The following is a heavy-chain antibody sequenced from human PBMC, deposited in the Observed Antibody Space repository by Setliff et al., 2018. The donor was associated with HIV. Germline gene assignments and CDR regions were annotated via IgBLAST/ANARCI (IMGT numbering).Heavy chain of an antibody. CDR3: ARVGSYYNFWSGSPYYYGMDV. V-gene: IGHV4-30-4*01. CDR1: GGSITNLDYF. J-gene: IGHJ6*02. D-gene: IGHD3-3*01. Sequence: PSETLSLTCTLSGGSITNLDYFWSWVRLPPGKGLEWIGSVYSTGSTYQNPSLKDRITLSVDPSKNQVSLQVSSVTAADTAVYYCARVGSYYNFWSGSPYYYGMDVWGQGTTVTVSS. CDR2: VYSTGST.